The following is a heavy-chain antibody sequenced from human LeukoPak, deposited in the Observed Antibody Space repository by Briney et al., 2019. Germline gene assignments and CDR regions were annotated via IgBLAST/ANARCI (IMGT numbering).Heavy chain of an antibody. D-gene: IGHD6-19*01. J-gene: IGHJ4*02. CDR1: GYSISSGYY. Sequence: ASETLSLTCTVSGYSISSGYYWGWIRQPPGKGLEWIGSIYYSGSTYYNPSLKSRVTISVDTSKNQFSLKLSSVTAADTAVYYCGGIAVAGTYYFDYWGQGTLVTVSS. CDR3: GGIAVAGTYYFDY. CDR2: IYYSGST. V-gene: IGHV4-38-2*02.